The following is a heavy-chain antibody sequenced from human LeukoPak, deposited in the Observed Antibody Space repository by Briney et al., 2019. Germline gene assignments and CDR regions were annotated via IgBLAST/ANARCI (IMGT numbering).Heavy chain of an antibody. J-gene: IGHJ4*02. CDR1: GFTFSSYA. Sequence: GGSLRLSCAASGFTFSSYAMHWVRQAPGKGLEWVSGISWNSGSIGYADSVKGRFIISRDNAKNSLYLQMNSLRAEGMALYYCAKGATDIVVVPADYFDYWGQGTLVTVSS. D-gene: IGHD2-2*01. CDR2: ISWNSGSI. CDR3: AKGATDIVVVPADYFDY. V-gene: IGHV3-9*03.